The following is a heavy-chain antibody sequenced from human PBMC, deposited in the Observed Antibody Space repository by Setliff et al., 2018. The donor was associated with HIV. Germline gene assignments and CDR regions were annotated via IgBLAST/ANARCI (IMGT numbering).Heavy chain of an antibody. CDR1: GGSFSEYY. D-gene: IGHD5-12*01. CDR3: ARGATLLPGYSDRWEYFYMDV. J-gene: IGHJ6*03. CDR2: INHSGST. V-gene: IGHV4-34*01. Sequence: LSLTCAVYGGSFSEYYWSWIRQSPGKGLEWIGEINHSGSTHYNPPLKSRATISVDTSKNQFSLRLNSVTAADTAVYYCARGATLLPGYSDRWEYFYMDVWGKGTTVTV.